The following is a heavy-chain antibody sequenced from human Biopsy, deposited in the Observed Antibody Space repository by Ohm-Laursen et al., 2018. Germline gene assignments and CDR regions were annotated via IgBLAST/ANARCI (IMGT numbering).Heavy chain of an antibody. CDR3: ARFPLGAYDDSGSYRAVDHWYFDL. Sequence: SVKVSCKVSGGTFTNHAVGWVRQAPGQGLEWVGSSIPLFNTTNYADKFQGRVTLTADKSTTTAYMELSSLRSEDTAIYYCARFPLGAYDDSGSYRAVDHWYFDLWGRGTLVTVSS. CDR2: SIPLFNTT. J-gene: IGHJ2*01. V-gene: IGHV1-69*06. CDR1: GGTFTNHA. D-gene: IGHD3-22*01.